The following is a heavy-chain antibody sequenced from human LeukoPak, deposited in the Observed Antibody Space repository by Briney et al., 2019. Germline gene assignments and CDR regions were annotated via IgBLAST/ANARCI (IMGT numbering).Heavy chain of an antibody. CDR1: GFPFSSYA. J-gene: IGHJ6*02. D-gene: IGHD2-15*01. Sequence: SGGSLRLSCSASGFPFSSYAKHWVRKAPAQGLEYVSAISDSGGSTYYADSVKGRFTISRDNSKNTLYLQMSSLRAEDTAVYFCVRGYSFGPYGMDVWGQGTTVTVSS. CDR3: VRGYSFGPYGMDV. V-gene: IGHV3-64D*09. CDR2: ISDSGGST.